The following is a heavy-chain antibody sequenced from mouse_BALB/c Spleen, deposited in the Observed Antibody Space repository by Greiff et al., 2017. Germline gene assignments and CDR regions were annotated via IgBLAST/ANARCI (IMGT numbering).Heavy chain of an antibody. V-gene: IGHV14-1*02. CDR2: IDPENGNT. CDR1: GFNIKDYY. J-gene: IGHJ3*01. D-gene: IGHD2-1*01. CDR3: ARSRVTGGFAY. Sequence: EVQLQQSGAELVRPGALVKLSCKASGFNIKDYYMHWVKQRPEQGLEWIGWIDPENGNTIYDPKFQGKASITADTSSNTAYLQLSSLTSEDTAVYYCARSRVTGGFAYWGQGTLVTVSA.